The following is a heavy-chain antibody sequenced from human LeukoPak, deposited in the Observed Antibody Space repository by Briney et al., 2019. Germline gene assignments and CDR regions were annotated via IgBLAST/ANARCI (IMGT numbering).Heavy chain of an antibody. CDR2: ISAYSGNT. Sequence: ASVKVSCKASGYTFTSYGISWVRQAPGQGLEWMGWISAYSGNTNYAQKLQGRVTMTTDTSTSTAYMELRSLRSDDTAVYYCARDLEDYGEHEVYFDYWGQGTLVTVSS. J-gene: IGHJ4*02. D-gene: IGHD4-17*01. V-gene: IGHV1-18*01. CDR3: ARDLEDYGEHEVYFDY. CDR1: GYTFTSYG.